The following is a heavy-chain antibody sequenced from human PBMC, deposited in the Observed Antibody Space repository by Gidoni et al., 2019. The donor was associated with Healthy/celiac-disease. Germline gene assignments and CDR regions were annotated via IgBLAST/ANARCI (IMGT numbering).Heavy chain of an antibody. D-gene: IGHD3-9*01. J-gene: IGHJ4*02. Sequence: QVQLQQWGAGLLKPSENLSPTCAVYGGSFSGYYWSCIRQHTGKGLEWIGKINHSGSNNYNPTLKSRVTISVDTSKNQFSLKLSSVTAADTAVYYCAREMGDTISDYWGQGTLVTVSS. CDR3: AREMGDTISDY. V-gene: IGHV4-34*01. CDR1: GGSFSGYY. CDR2: INHSGSN.